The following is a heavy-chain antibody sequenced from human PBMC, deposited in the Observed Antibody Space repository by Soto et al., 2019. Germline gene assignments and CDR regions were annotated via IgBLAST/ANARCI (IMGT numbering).Heavy chain of an antibody. D-gene: IGHD6-13*01. V-gene: IGHV1-3*01. CDR3: ARSSSWYVFDY. CDR2: INAGNGNT. J-gene: IGHJ4*02. CDR1: GYTFTNYA. Sequence: QVQLVQSGAEVKKPGASVKVSCKASGYTFTNYAMHWVRQAPGQRLEWMGWINAGNGNTKYSQKFQGRVTITRATSASTAYMELSSLRSEDPAVYYCARSSSWYVFDYWGQGTLVTVSS.